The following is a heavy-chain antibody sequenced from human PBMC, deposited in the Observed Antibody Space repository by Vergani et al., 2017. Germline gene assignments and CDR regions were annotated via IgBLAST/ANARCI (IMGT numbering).Heavy chain of an antibody. J-gene: IGHJ5*02. D-gene: IGHD3-22*01. CDR1: GFTFSSYS. V-gene: IGHV3-48*01. CDR3: ASLQVLVIDNLFDP. CDR2: ISSSSSTI. Sequence: EVQLVESGGGLVQPGGSLRLSCAASGFTFSSYSMNWVRQAPGKGLEWVSYISSSSSTIYYADSVKGRFTISRDNAKNSLYLQMNSLRAEDTAVYYCASLQVLVIDNLFDPWGQGTLVTVSS.